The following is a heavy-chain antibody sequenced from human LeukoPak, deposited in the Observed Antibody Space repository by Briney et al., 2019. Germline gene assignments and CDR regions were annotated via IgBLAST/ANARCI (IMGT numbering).Heavy chain of an antibody. V-gene: IGHV1-18*01. Sequence: RWASVTVSCKASGYTFTSYGISWVRQAPGQGLEWTGWISAYNGNTNYAQKLQGRVTMTTDTSTSTAYMELRSLRSDDTAVYYCARDLATYYDFWSGYYGFDYWGQGTLVTVSS. D-gene: IGHD3-3*01. CDR1: GYTFTSYG. CDR2: ISAYNGNT. CDR3: ARDLATYYDFWSGYYGFDY. J-gene: IGHJ4*02.